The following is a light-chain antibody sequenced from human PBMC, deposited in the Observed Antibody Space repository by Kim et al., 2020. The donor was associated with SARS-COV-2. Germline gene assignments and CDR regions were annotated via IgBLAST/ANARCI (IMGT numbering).Light chain of an antibody. CDR3: QRCYSVPWT. J-gene: IGKJ1*01. V-gene: IGKV1-27*01. Sequence: GDRVTITCRSSQDISNFLAWYQQKPGKVPKLLIYDASVLQSGVPSRFSGSGSGTDFTLTISGLQPEDVATYYCQRCYSVPWTFGQGTKL. CDR1: QDISNF. CDR2: DAS.